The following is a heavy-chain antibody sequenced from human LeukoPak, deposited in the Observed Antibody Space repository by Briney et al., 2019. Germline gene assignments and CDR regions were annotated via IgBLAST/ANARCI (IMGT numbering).Heavy chain of an antibody. D-gene: IGHD3-9*01. V-gene: IGHV3-9*01. J-gene: IGHJ4*02. CDR1: GFTFSSYA. Sequence: GGSLRLSCAASGFTFSSYAMSWVRQAPGKGLEWVSRITWKSDRIAYADSVKGRFTISRDNAKNSLYLQMNSLRAEDTALYYCAKGDILASSEYFDYWGQGTLVTVSS. CDR2: ITWKSDRI. CDR3: AKGDILASSEYFDY.